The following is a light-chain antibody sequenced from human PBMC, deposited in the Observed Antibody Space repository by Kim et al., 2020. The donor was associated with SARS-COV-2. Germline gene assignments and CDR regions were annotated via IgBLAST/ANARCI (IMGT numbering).Light chain of an antibody. Sequence: SASVGDRVTITCRASQDIGKWLAWYQQKPGTAPKLLIYNASSLESGVPSRFSGRGSGTEFTLTISSLQSDDFATYYCQQFNNYSYSFGQGTKLEI. V-gene: IGKV1-5*01. CDR3: QQFNNYSYS. CDR1: QDIGKW. CDR2: NAS. J-gene: IGKJ2*01.